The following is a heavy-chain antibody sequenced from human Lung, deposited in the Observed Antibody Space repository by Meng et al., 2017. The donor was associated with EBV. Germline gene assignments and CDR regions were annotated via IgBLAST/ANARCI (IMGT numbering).Heavy chain of an antibody. CDR3: ARVEVGITSGDY. CDR2: ISAYNGNT. J-gene: IGHJ4*02. Sequence: QAQLVQSGXEVKKXXXSVKVSCKASGYTFTNYGITWVRQAPGQGLEWMGWISAYNGNTNYAQTLQGRLTMTTDTSTSTAYMELRSLRSDDTVVYYCARVEVGITSGDYWGQGTLVTVSS. D-gene: IGHD1-26*01. V-gene: IGHV1-18*01. CDR1: GYTFTNYG.